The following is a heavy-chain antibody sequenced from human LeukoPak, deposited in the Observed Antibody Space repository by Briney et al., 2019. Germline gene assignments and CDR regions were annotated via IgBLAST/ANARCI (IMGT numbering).Heavy chain of an antibody. CDR3: GRDCRNYYDSSDTFDY. Sequence: GGSLRLSCAASGFTFSDYYMSWIRQAPGKGLEWVSYISSSGSTIYYADSVKGRFTISRDNAKNSLYLQMNSLRAEDTAVYYCGRDCRNYYDSSDTFDYWGQGTLVTVSS. CDR1: GFTFSDYY. D-gene: IGHD3-22*01. V-gene: IGHV3-11*04. CDR2: ISSSGSTI. J-gene: IGHJ4*02.